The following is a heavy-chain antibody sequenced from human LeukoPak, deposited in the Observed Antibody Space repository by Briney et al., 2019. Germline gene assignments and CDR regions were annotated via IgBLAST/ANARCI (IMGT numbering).Heavy chain of an antibody. V-gene: IGHV4-59*01. CDR3: ARVRGYYDSSGYYPDAFDI. J-gene: IGHJ3*02. CDR1: GGSISSYY. Sequence: SETLSLTCTVSGGSISSYYRSWIRQPPGKGLEWIGYIYYSGSTNYNPSLKSRVTISVDTSKNQFSLKLSSVTAADTAVYYCARVRGYYDSSGYYPDAFDIWAKGQWSPSLQ. CDR2: IYYSGST. D-gene: IGHD3-22*01.